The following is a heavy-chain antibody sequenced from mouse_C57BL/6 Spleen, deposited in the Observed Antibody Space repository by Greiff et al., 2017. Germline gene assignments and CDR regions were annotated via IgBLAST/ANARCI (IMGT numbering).Heavy chain of an antibody. CDR1: GYAFSSYW. D-gene: IGHD1-1*01. V-gene: IGHV1-80*01. CDR3: ARDITTVVYFDY. Sequence: VQLQESGAELVKPGASVKISCKASGYAFSSYWMNWVKQRPGKGLEWIGQIYPGDGDTNYNGKFKGKATLTADKSSSTAYMQLSSLTSEDSAVYFCARDITTVVYFDYWGQGTTLTVSS. J-gene: IGHJ2*01. CDR2: IYPGDGDT.